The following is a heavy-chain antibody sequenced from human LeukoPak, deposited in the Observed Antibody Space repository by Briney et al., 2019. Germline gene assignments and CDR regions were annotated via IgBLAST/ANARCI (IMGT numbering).Heavy chain of an antibody. J-gene: IGHJ4*02. V-gene: IGHV3-20*04. D-gene: IGHD7-27*01. Sequence: TGGSLRLSCAASGFTFDDYGMSWVRKGPGKGLEWVSGINWNGDSTDYADSVKGRFTISRDNARNSLYVQMNSLRAEDTALYYCARGPLTGSMLGDFDYWGQGTLVTVSS. CDR2: INWNGDST. CDR1: GFTFDDYG. CDR3: ARGPLTGSMLGDFDY.